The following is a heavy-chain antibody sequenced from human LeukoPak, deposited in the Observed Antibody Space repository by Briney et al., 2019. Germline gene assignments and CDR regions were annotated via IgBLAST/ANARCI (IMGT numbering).Heavy chain of an antibody. CDR3: ARGGYTYGPGL. V-gene: IGHV3-23*01. Sequence: GGSLRLSCVGSGFTFNNYVLIWVRQAPGKGLEWVSGITKGGNTYYIDSVKSRFTISRDNSNSMVFLQMDSLTADDTALYFCARGGYTYGPGLWGQGTLVTVSS. J-gene: IGHJ4*02. D-gene: IGHD5-18*01. CDR2: ITKGGNT. CDR1: GFTFNNYV.